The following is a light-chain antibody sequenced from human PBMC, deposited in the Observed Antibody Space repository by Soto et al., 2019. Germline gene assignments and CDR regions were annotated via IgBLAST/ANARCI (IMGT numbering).Light chain of an antibody. CDR1: QSVSSN. Sequence: EIVMMQSPATLSVSPGERATLSCRASQSVSSNLAWYQQKPGQAPRLLIYGASTRATGIPARFSGSGSGTEFPPTVSSLQSEDFAVYYCQQYNNWPPLMCTFGQGTKLEI. CDR2: GAS. J-gene: IGKJ2*02. V-gene: IGKV3-15*01. CDR3: QQYNNWPPLMCT.